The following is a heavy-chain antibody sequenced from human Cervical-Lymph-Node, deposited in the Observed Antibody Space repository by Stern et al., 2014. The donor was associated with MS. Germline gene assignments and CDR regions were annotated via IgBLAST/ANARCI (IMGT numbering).Heavy chain of an antibody. J-gene: IGHJ5*02. CDR3: ARGQGPHKYDNPWFTP. CDR1: GGSMTSAIYY. V-gene: IGHV4-61*02. D-gene: IGHD3-9*01. Sequence: QVQLQESGPGVVKPSQTLSLTCSVSGGSMTSAIYYWSWIRQPAGKRPEWLGRVFTNGNPHYNPSLKSRLAISVDTSRNQFSLNLPSVTAADTAVYYCARGQGPHKYDNPWFTPWGQGTLVTVSS. CDR2: VFTNGNP.